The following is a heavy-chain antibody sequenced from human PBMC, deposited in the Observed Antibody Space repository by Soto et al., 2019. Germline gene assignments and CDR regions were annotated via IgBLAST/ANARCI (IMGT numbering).Heavy chain of an antibody. D-gene: IGHD4-17*01. CDR3: AREDYGDYVVASDI. J-gene: IGHJ3*02. V-gene: IGHV3-33*01. CDR1: GFTFSSYG. CDR2: IWYDGSNK. Sequence: QVQLVESGGGVVQPGRSLRLSCAASGFTFSSYGMHWVRQAPGKGLEWVAVIWYDGSNKYYADSVKGRFTISRDNSKNTLYLQMNSLRAEDTAVYYCAREDYGDYVVASDIWGQGTMVTVSS.